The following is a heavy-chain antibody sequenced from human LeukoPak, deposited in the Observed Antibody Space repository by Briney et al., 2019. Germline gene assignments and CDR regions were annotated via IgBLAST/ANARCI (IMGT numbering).Heavy chain of an antibody. CDR3: AKDRWLDYTTSSRPFDH. D-gene: IGHD3-3*01. J-gene: IGHJ4*02. CDR2: ISGSGGTT. V-gene: IGHV3-23*01. CDR1: GFIFNDYA. Sequence: GGSLRLSCAASGFIFNDYAMSWVRQAPGKGLEWVSGISGSGGTTYYAGSVKGRFTISRDSSKNTLYLQMNSLRAEDTAVYYCAKDRWLDYTTSSRPFDHWGQGTRVTVSS.